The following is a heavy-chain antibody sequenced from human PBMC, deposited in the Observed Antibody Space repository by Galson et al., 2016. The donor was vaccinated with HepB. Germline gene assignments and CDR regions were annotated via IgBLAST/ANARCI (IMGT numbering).Heavy chain of an antibody. D-gene: IGHD3-22*01. CDR1: GFTFSNYA. Sequence: SLRLSCAAAGFTFSNYAMSWVRQAPGKGLEWVSTISGTGDRTYYADSGTGRFTISRDKSKNPLYLQMNSLRAEDTAVYYCTKDGDSTGYYYSKFNWGQGTLVTVSS. J-gene: IGHJ4*02. CDR2: ISGTGDRT. V-gene: IGHV3-23*01. CDR3: TKDGDSTGYYYSKFN.